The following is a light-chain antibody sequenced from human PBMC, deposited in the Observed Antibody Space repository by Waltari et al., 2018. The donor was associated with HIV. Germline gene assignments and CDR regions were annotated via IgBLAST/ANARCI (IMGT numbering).Light chain of an antibody. Sequence: DIQMTQSPSSLSGSVGERVTITCQASQDINNYLNWYQQKAGRAPKLLIYDATNLEIGVPSRFSGSGAGTDFTLTISNLQPEDIATYYCQHYDNFLHTFGQGTKLEIK. V-gene: IGKV1-33*01. CDR1: QDINNY. CDR2: DAT. J-gene: IGKJ2*01. CDR3: QHYDNFLHT.